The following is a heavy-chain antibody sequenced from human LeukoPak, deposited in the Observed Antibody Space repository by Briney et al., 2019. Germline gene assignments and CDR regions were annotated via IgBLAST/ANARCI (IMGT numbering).Heavy chain of an antibody. CDR1: GLTFSSYG. CDR3: AKVSGSGSTPYYYYYYMDV. Sequence: GGSLILSCAAPGLTFSSYGMHWVHQAPGKGLRWVPFIWYDGSNKYYADYVKGRFTISRDNSKNTLYLQMNSLRAEDTAVYYCAKVSGSGSTPYYYYYYMDVWGKGTTVTVSS. D-gene: IGHD3-10*01. CDR2: IWYDGSNK. J-gene: IGHJ6*03. V-gene: IGHV3-30*02.